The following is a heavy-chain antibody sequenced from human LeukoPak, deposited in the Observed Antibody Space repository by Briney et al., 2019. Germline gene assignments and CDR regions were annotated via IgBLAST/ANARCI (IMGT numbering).Heavy chain of an antibody. CDR2: ISGSGGST. J-gene: IGHJ4*02. V-gene: IGHV3-23*01. Sequence: GGSLRLSCAASGFTFSSYAMSWVRQAPGKGLEWVSAISGSGGSTHYADSVKGRFTISRDNSKNTLYLQMNSLRAEDTAVYYCAKVLNYYGSGYFDYWGQGTLVTVSS. CDR1: GFTFSSYA. D-gene: IGHD3-10*01. CDR3: AKVLNYYGSGYFDY.